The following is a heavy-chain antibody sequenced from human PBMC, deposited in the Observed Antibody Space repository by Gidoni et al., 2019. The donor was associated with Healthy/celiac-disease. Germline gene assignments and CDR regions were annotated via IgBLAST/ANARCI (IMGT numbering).Heavy chain of an antibody. V-gene: IGHV1-3*01. CDR3: ARDFTSAYYDFWSGYLEAGFGY. Sequence: QVQLVQSGAEVKKPGASVKVSCKASGYTFTSYAMHWVRQAPGQRLEWMGWINAGNGNTKYSQKFQGRVTITRDTSASTAYMELSSLRSEDTAVYYCARDFTSAYYDFWSGYLEAGFGYWGQGTLVTVSS. J-gene: IGHJ4*02. CDR2: INAGNGNT. D-gene: IGHD3-3*01. CDR1: GYTFTSYA.